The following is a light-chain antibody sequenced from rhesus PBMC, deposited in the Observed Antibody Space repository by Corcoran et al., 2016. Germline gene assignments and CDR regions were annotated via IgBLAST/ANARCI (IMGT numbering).Light chain of an antibody. J-gene: IGKJ2*01. CDR3: QHYYDNPYS. Sequence: DIQMTQSPSALSASVGDRVTFSCRASQNIYSDLAWYQQKPGKPPKLLIYATSSLQPGIPSRFSGSGSGTDFTLTLSSLQPEDSAAYYCQHYYDNPYSFGQGTKVEIK. V-gene: IGKV1S12*01. CDR1: QNIYSD. CDR2: ATS.